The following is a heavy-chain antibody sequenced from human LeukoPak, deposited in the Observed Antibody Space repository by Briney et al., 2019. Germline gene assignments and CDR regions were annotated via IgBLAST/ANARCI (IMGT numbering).Heavy chain of an antibody. Sequence: GGSLRLSCAASGFTFSSYSMNWVRQAPGKGLEWVSSISSSSAYIDYADSVKGRFTISRDNAKNSLYLQMNSLRAEDTAVYYCARDLKGLGYCSITSCYMDVRGKGTTVTVSS. CDR3: ARDLKGLGYCSITSCYMDV. D-gene: IGHD2-2*01. CDR2: ISSSSAYI. J-gene: IGHJ6*04. CDR1: GFTFSSYS. V-gene: IGHV3-21*01.